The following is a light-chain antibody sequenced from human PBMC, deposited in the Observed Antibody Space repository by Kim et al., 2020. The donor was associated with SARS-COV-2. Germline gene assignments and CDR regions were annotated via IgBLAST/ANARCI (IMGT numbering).Light chain of an antibody. CDR3: SSYTSSSTSLYV. CDR1: SSDVGGYNY. Sequence: QFALTQPASVSGSPGQSITISCTGTSSDVGGYNYVSWYQQHPGKAPKLMIYDVSKRPSGVSNRFSGSKSGNTASLTISGLQAEDEADYYCSSYTSSSTSLYVFGTGTKVTVL. V-gene: IGLV2-14*01. CDR2: DVS. J-gene: IGLJ1*01.